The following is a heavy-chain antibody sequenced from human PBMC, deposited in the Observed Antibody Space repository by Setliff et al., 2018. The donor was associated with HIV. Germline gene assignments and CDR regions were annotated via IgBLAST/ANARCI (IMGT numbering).Heavy chain of an antibody. Sequence: PSETLSLTCAVYGGSFSGYYWSWIRQPPGKGLEWIGEINHSGSTNYNPPLKSRLTISADTSKNQFSLKLTSVTAADTAVYYCARGRNFWSDYYHYYYMDVWGKGTMVTVSS. CDR3: ARGRNFWSDYYHYYYMDV. V-gene: IGHV4-34*01. CDR2: INHSGST. CDR1: GGSFSGYY. D-gene: IGHD3-3*01. J-gene: IGHJ6*03.